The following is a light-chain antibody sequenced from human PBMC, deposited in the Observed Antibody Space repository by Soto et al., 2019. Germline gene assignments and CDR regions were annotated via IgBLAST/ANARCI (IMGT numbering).Light chain of an antibody. CDR1: QNIGTH. CDR3: QQAYIIPPIT. V-gene: IGKV1-39*01. CDR2: AAS. J-gene: IGKJ5*01. Sequence: EIQMTQSPFSLSASVGDRVTITCLASQNIGTHLKWYQQKVGRAPNRLIYAASTLQSGVPSRVSGSGSWREFTLTISSLLPEDSATYHCQQAYIIPPITFGHGTRLEI.